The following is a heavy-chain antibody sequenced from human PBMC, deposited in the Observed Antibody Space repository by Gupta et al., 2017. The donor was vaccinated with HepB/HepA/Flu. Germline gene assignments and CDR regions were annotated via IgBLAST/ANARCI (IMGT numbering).Heavy chain of an antibody. D-gene: IGHD3-22*01. CDR1: GFTFSCYG. CDR2: IWNDGSNK. V-gene: IGHV3-33*01. J-gene: IGHJ4*02. CDR3: ERDLNESPDSITMIGGGSAYYLDE. Sequence: QLPLVESGGGVVQPGRSLTLSCAASGFTFSCYGMHWLRQAPGKGLEWGAVIWNDGSNKYYADAVKGRFTSSRDKSKNTLNLQRNSLRAEDTAVYYCERDLNESPDSITMIGGGSAYYLDEWGQGTLVTVSS.